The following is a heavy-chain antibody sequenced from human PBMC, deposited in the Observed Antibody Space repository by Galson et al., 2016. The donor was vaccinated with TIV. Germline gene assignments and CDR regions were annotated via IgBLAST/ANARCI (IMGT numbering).Heavy chain of an antibody. CDR1: GGSISNSDYS. CDR3: ARVGLKYYYGLDV. CDR2: IYYSGNT. D-gene: IGHD3-16*01. V-gene: IGHV4-30-4*01. J-gene: IGHJ6*02. Sequence: TLSLTCTVSGGSISNSDYSWSWIRQPPGKGPECIGYIYYSGNTNYKPSLESRVTISVDRSKNQFPLKLRSVTAADTAVYYCARVGLKYYYGLDVWGQGTTVTVSS.